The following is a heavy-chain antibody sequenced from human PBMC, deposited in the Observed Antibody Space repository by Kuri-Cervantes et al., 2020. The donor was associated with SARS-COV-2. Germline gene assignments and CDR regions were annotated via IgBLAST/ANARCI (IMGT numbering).Heavy chain of an antibody. CDR2: FYSSGVT. V-gene: IGHV4-59*01. D-gene: IGHD3-3*01. CDR3: ARHVVSGWSGYFDY. Sequence: GSLRLSCSVSGGSISSYYWGWIRQPPGKGLEWIGYFYSSGVTNYNPSLKSRVTISVDTSKNQLSLILSSVTAEDTAVYYCARHVVSGWSGYFDYWGQGTLVTVSS. J-gene: IGHJ4*02. CDR1: GGSISSYY.